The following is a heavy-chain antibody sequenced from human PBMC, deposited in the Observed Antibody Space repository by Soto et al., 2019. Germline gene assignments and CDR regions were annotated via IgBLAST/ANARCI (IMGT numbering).Heavy chain of an antibody. CDR3: ARDRGAWGDAFDI. Sequence: GGSLRLSCAASGFTVSSNYMSWVRQAPGKGLEWVSVIYSGGSTYYADSVKGRFTISRDNSKNTLYLQMNSLRAEDTAVYYCARDRGAWGDAFDIWGQGTMVTVSS. CDR2: IYSGGST. CDR1: GFTVSSNY. V-gene: IGHV3-66*02. J-gene: IGHJ3*02. D-gene: IGHD7-27*01.